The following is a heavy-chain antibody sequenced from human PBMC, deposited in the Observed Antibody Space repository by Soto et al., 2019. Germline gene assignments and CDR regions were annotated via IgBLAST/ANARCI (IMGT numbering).Heavy chain of an antibody. CDR1: GDSMTKYY. D-gene: IGHD1-26*01. CDR2: IYTSGRT. V-gene: IGHV4-4*07. Sequence: QVQLQESGPGLVKPSETLSLTCNVSGDSMTKYYWSWIRQPAGKALERIGRIYTSGRTTYNPSLKGRDSPPIDTSNSLSSLTLKSVTAADTAVYYCARTVGATYYFGFWGQGALVPVSS. CDR3: ARTVGATYYFGF. J-gene: IGHJ4*02.